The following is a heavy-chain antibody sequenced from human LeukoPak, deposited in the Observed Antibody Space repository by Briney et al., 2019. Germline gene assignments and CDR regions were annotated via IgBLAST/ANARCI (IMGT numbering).Heavy chain of an antibody. CDR1: GYTFGNYA. CDR3: AKDLTAYSNPPTNFDY. D-gene: IGHD4-11*01. J-gene: IGHJ4*02. CDR2: ISGSGGST. Sequence: PGGSLRLSCAASGYTFGNYAVSWVRQAPAKGLEWVSAISGSGGSTYYADSVKGRFAISRDNSKNTLYLQMNSLRAEDTAIYYCAKDLTAYSNPPTNFDYWGQGTLVTVSS. V-gene: IGHV3-23*01.